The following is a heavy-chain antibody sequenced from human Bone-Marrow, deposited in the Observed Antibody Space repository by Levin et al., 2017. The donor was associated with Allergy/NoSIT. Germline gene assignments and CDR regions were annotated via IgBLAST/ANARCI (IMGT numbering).Heavy chain of an antibody. CDR1: GGSISTYY. V-gene: IGHV4-59*01. Sequence: SETLSLTCTVSGGSISTYYWTWIRQPPGKGLEWIGYIYYSGSTNYNPSLKSRVTISVDTSKNQFSLKLSSVTAADTAVYYCARVLGYCSSSSCYNNWFDPWGQGTLVTVSS. D-gene: IGHD2-2*02. CDR2: IYYSGST. CDR3: ARVLGYCSSSSCYNNWFDP. J-gene: IGHJ5*02.